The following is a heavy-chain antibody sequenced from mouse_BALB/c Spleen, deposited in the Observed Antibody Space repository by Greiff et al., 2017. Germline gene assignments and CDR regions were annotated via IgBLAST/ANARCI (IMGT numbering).Heavy chain of an antibody. Sequence: QVQLQQPGAELVMPGASVKMSCKASGYTFTDYWMHWVKQRPGQGLEWIGAIDTSDSYTSYNQKFKGKATLTVDESSSTAYMQLSVLTSEDSAVYYCARWRDDCDWTMDYWGQGTSVTVSS. CDR1: GYTFTDYW. D-gene: IGHD2-4*01. CDR3: ARWRDDCDWTMDY. CDR2: IDTSDSYT. V-gene: IGHV1-69*01. J-gene: IGHJ4*01.